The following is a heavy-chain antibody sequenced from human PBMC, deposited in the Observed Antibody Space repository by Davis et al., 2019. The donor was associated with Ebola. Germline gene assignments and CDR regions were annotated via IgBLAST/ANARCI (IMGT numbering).Heavy chain of an antibody. CDR3: ARHCSGGSCYHYGMDV. CDR2: INPSGGST. CDR1: GYTFTSYA. Sequence: ASVKVSCKASGYTFTSYAMHWVRQAPGQGFEWMGIINPSGGSTSYAQKFQGRVTMTRDTSTSTVYMELSSLRSEDTAVYYCARHCSGGSCYHYGMDVWGQGTTVTVSS. V-gene: IGHV1-46*01. D-gene: IGHD2-15*01. J-gene: IGHJ6*02.